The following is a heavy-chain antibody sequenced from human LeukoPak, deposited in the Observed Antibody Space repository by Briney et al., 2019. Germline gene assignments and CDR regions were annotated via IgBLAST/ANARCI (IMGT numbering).Heavy chain of an antibody. V-gene: IGHV1-18*01. Sequence: GASVKVSCKASGYTFTSYGIIWVRQAPGQGLEWMGWISAYNGNTNYAQKLQGRVTMTTDTSTSTAYMELRSLRSDDTAVYYCARAGYCSSTSCYVQGYYYYGMDVWGQGTTVTVSS. CDR3: ARAGYCSSTSCYVQGYYYYGMDV. D-gene: IGHD2-2*03. CDR2: ISAYNGNT. CDR1: GYTFTSYG. J-gene: IGHJ6*02.